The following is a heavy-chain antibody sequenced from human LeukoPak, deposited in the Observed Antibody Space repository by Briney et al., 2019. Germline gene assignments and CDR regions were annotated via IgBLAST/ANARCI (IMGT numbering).Heavy chain of an antibody. Sequence: GGSLRLSCAASGFTFSSYSMNWVRQAPGKGLEWVSSISSSSSYIYYADSVKGRFTISRDNAKNSLYLQMNSLRAEDTAVYYCARDEGDILTGYSAAPGDPFDPWGQGTLVTVSS. CDR3: ARDEGDILTGYSAAPGDPFDP. J-gene: IGHJ5*02. CDR2: ISSSSSYI. D-gene: IGHD3-9*01. CDR1: GFTFSSYS. V-gene: IGHV3-21*01.